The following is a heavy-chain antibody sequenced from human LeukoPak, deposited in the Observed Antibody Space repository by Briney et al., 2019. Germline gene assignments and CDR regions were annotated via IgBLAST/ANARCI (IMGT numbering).Heavy chain of an antibody. CDR3: AFGGYGDPMVCVY. V-gene: IGHV3-7*01. D-gene: IGHD4-17*01. CDR2: IKQDGSEK. Sequence: GGSLRLSCAASGFTFSSYWMSWVRQAPGKGLEWVANIKQDGSEKYYVDSVKGRFTISRDNAKNSLYLQMNSLRAEDTAVYYCAFGGYGDPMVCVYWGQGTLVTVSS. J-gene: IGHJ4*02. CDR1: GFTFSSYW.